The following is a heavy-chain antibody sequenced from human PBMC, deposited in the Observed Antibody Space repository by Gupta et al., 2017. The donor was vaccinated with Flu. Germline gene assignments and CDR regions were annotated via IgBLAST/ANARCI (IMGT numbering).Heavy chain of an antibody. V-gene: IGHV3-30*18. Sequence: GLEWVAVVSYEGSSEKYADSVKGRFTISRDNSKTTLDLQMNSLRAEDTAVYYCAKDMSIGASTTYYYYYGLDVWGQGTTVTVSS. D-gene: IGHD6-6*01. CDR3: AKDMSIGASTTYYYYYGLDV. CDR2: VSYEGSSE. J-gene: IGHJ6*02.